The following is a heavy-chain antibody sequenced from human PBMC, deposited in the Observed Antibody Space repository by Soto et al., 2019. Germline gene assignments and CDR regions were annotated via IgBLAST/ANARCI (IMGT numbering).Heavy chain of an antibody. V-gene: IGHV1-3*05. J-gene: IGHJ4*02. CDR1: GYTFTSYA. D-gene: IGHD1-26*01. CDR3: ARIERGGGDD. Sequence: QVQLVQSGAEEKKPGASVKVSCKASGYTFTSYAMHWVRQAPGQRLEWMGWINAGNGNTKYSQKFQGRVTLTRDTSASKAYMERSSLRSEDTAVYSCARIERGGGDDWGQGTLVPVSS. CDR2: INAGNGNT.